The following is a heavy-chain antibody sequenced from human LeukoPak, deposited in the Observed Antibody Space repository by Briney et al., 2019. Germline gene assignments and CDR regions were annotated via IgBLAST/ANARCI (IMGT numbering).Heavy chain of an antibody. CDR1: GYTFTSYD. CDR3: ARGRSLASGWYLGGRYDAFDI. Sequence: ASVKVSCKASGYTFTSYDINWVRQATGQGLEWMGRMNPNSGNTGYAQKFQGRVTMTRNTSISTAYMELSSLRSEDTAVYYCARGRSLASGWYLGGRYDAFDIWGQGTMVTVSS. J-gene: IGHJ3*02. D-gene: IGHD6-19*01. CDR2: MNPNSGNT. V-gene: IGHV1-8*01.